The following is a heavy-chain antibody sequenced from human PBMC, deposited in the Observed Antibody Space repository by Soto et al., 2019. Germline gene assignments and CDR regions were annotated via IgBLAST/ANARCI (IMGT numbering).Heavy chain of an antibody. CDR2: ISFDSRDK. Sequence: QVQLVESGGGVVQPGRSLRLSCAASGFTFSAYGIRWVRQAPGKGLEWVATISFDSRDKLYVDSMNGRLTISRENSRNTVYLQMDSLRAEDTAVYHCARVCGGDCGNAFDVWGQGTVVAVSP. CDR3: ARVCGGDCGNAFDV. V-gene: IGHV3-33*05. J-gene: IGHJ3*01. D-gene: IGHD2-21*02. CDR1: GFTFSAYG.